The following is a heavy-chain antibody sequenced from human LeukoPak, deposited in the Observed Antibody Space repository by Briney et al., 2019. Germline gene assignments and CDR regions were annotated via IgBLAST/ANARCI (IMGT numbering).Heavy chain of an antibody. J-gene: IGHJ3*02. Sequence: PSETLSLTCAVYGGSSSGYYWSWIRQPPGKGLEWIGEINHSGSTNYNPSLKSRVTISVDTSKNQFSLKLSSVTAADTAVYYCATRGDVLRYFDWLLLGNAFDIWGQGTMVTVSS. D-gene: IGHD3-9*01. CDR2: INHSGST. CDR3: ATRGDVLRYFDWLLLGNAFDI. CDR1: GGSSSGYY. V-gene: IGHV4-34*01.